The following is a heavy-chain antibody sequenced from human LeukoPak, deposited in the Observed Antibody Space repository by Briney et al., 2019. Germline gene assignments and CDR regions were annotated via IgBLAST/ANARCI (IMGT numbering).Heavy chain of an antibody. Sequence: PGGSLRLSCAASGFTFSSYATHWVRQAPGKGLEWVVVISYDGSNKYYADSVKGRFTISRDNSKNTLYLQMNSLRAEDTAVYYCARDYKSQQNDYWGQGTLVTVSS. D-gene: IGHD5-24*01. V-gene: IGHV3-30*01. CDR2: ISYDGSNK. J-gene: IGHJ4*02. CDR3: ARDYKSQQNDY. CDR1: GFTFSSYA.